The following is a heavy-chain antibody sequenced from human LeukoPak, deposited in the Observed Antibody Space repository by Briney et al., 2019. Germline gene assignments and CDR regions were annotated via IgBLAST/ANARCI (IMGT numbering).Heavy chain of an antibody. V-gene: IGHV3-23*01. CDR2: ISGSGGST. CDR3: AKDPSSRPSGYYQTNGTY. Sequence: GSLRLSCAASGFTFSSYAMSWVRQAPGKRLEWVSAISGSGGSTYYADSVKGRFTTSRDNSKNTLYQQMNSLRAEDTAVYYCAKDPSSRPSGYYQTNGTYWGQGTLVTVSS. J-gene: IGHJ4*02. D-gene: IGHD3-22*01. CDR1: GFTFSSYA.